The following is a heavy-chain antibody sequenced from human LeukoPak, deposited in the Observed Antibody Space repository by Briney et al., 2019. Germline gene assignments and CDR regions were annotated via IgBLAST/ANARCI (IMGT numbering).Heavy chain of an antibody. D-gene: IGHD3-16*01. J-gene: IGHJ6*02. CDR3: ARDRFPHDDAHYGMDV. V-gene: IGHV3-33*01. Sequence: GRSLRLSCTASGFTFSNYGMHWVRQVPGKGLEWVAVMWVWNDGSNEYYADSVKGRFTIARDNSKNTLYLQMVSLRAEDTADYYCARDRFPHDDAHYGMDVWGQGTTVTVSS. CDR2: MWVWNDGSNE. CDR1: GFTFSNYG.